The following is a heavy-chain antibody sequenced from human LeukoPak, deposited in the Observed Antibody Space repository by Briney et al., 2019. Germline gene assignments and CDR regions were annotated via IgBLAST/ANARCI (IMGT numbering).Heavy chain of an antibody. CDR2: INHSGST. CDR1: GGSFSGYY. D-gene: IGHD3-10*01. Sequence: SETLSLTCAVYGGSFSGYYWSWIRQPPGKGLEWIGEINHSGSTNYNPSLKSRVTISVDTSKNQFSLKLSSVTAADTAVYYCARGRAYYYGSGSYSRLLYDYWGQGTLVTVSS. J-gene: IGHJ4*02. V-gene: IGHV4-34*01. CDR3: ARGRAYYYGSGSYSRLLYDY.